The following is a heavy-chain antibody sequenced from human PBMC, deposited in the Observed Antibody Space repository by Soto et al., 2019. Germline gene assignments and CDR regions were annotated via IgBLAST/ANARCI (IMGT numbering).Heavy chain of an antibody. CDR3: ARDTYCSGGSCYSGDIASTWFRGHYYYGMDV. CDR2: IYYSEST. Sequence: AETLSLTCTGSGGSISSYYGSWIRQPPGKGLEWSGYIYYSESTNYNPSLKSRVTISVDTSKNQFSLKLSYVTAADTVVYYCARDTYCSGGSCYSGDIASTWFRGHYYYGMDVWGQGTTVTVSS. CDR1: GGSISSYY. V-gene: IGHV4-59*01. J-gene: IGHJ6*02. D-gene: IGHD2-15*01.